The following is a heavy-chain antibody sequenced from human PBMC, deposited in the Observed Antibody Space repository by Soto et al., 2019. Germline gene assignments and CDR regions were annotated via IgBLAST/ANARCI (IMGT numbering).Heavy chain of an antibody. Sequence: GGSLRLSCTASGFTFGDYAMSWFRQAPGKGLEWVGFIRSKAYGGTTEYAASVKGRFTISRDDSKSIAYLQMNSLKTEDTAVYYCTRATSKFRSLLKSGGFSDILTGFDAFDIWGQGTMVTVSS. D-gene: IGHD3-9*01. CDR1: GFTFGDYA. J-gene: IGHJ3*02. V-gene: IGHV3-49*03. CDR2: IRSKAYGGTT. CDR3: TRATSKFRSLLKSGGFSDILTGFDAFDI.